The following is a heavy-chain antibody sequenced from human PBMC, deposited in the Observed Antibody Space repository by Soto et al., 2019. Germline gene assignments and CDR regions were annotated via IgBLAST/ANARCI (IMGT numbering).Heavy chain of an antibody. CDR3: ATYTIFCVVTQDNWFEP. D-gene: IGHD3-3*01. V-gene: IGHV4-34*01. CDR1: GGSFSGYY. CDR2: INHSGST. J-gene: IGHJ5*02. Sequence: AETLSLTCAVYGGSFSGYYWSWIRQPPGKGLEWIGEINHSGSTNYNPSLKSRVTISVDTSKNQFSLKLSSVTAADTAVYYCATYTIFCVVTQDNWFEPCGQGTLVTVSS.